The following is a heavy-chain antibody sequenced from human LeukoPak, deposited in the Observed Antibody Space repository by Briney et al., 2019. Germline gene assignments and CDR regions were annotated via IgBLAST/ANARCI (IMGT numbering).Heavy chain of an antibody. J-gene: IGHJ3*02. CDR2: ISSSSSYI. Sequence: GGSLRLSCAASGFTFSSYSMNWVRQAPGKGLEWVSSISSSSSYIYYADSVKGRFTISRDNAKNSLYLQMNSLRAEDTAVYYCARAMARGVMWAFDIWGQGTMVTVSS. CDR1: GFTFSSYS. V-gene: IGHV3-21*01. D-gene: IGHD3-10*01. CDR3: ARAMARGVMWAFDI.